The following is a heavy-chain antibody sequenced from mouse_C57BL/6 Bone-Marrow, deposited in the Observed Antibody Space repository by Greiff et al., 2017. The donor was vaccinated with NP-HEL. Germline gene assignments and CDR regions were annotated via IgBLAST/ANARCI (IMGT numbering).Heavy chain of an antibody. CDR1: GFTFTSYW. Sequence: VQLKQPGAGLVKPGASVKLSCKASGFTFTSYWMHWVQQRPGQGLEWIGMIHPNSGSTYYNEKVKSKVTLTVDKSSSTAYMQLSSLTSEDSAVYYCARPGTGAYRGQGTLVTVSA. D-gene: IGHD4-1*01. J-gene: IGHJ3*01. CDR3: ARPGTGAY. V-gene: IGHV1-64*01. CDR2: IHPNSGST.